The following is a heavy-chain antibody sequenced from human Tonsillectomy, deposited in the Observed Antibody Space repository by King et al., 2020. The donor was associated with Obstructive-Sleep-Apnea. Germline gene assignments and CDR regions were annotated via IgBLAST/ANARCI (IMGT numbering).Heavy chain of an antibody. CDR3: VREVAGFGDY. CDR1: GFTFSSYW. V-gene: IGHV3-74*01. CDR2: ISSDGSVT. D-gene: IGHD3-10*01. J-gene: IGHJ4*02. Sequence: VQLVESGGGLVQPGGSLRLSCAASGFTFSSYWMHCVRQSPGKGLLWVSRISSDGSVTTYADFVKCRFTVSRDDAKNTLYLQMNSLRADDTAVYYCVREVAGFGDYWGQGTLVTVSS.